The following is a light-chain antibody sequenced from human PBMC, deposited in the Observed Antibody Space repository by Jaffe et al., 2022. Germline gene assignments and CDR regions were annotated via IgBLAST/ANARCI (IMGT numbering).Light chain of an antibody. CDR2: EVS. J-gene: IGLJ1*01. V-gene: IGLV2-14*01. Sequence: QSALTQPASVSGSPGQSISISCTGTTSDVGGYNYVSWYQHHPGKAPKLMIYEVSNRPSGVSNRFSGSKSGNTASLTISGLQAEDEADYYCLSYSSSRDLYVFGTGTKVTVL. CDR1: TSDVGGYNY. CDR3: LSYSSSRDLYV.